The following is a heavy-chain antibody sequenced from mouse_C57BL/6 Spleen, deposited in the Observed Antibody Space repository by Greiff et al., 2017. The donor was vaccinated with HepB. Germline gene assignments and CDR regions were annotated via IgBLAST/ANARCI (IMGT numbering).Heavy chain of an antibody. CDR2: ISYDGSN. J-gene: IGHJ3*01. CDR3: ARGIYYGSSYPAWFAY. D-gene: IGHD1-1*01. Sequence: EVQVVESGPGLVKPSQSLSLTCSVTGYSITSGYYWNWIRQFPGNKLEWMGYISYDGSNNYNPSLKNRISITRDTSKNQFFLKLNSVTTEDTATYYCARGIYYGSSYPAWFAYWGQGTLVTVSA. CDR1: GYSITSGYY. V-gene: IGHV3-6*01.